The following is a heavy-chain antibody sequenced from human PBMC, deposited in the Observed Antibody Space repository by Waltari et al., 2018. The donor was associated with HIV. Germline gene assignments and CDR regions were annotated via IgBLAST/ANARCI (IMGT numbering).Heavy chain of an antibody. CDR1: GGTFSSYA. CDR2: IIPIFGTA. D-gene: IGHD3-22*01. CDR3: ARSITMIVVVPYYYYGMDV. Sequence: KPGSSVKVSCKASGGTFSSYAISWVRQAPGQGLEWMGGIIPIFGTANYAQKFQGRVTITADESTSTAYMELSSLRSEDTAVYYCARSITMIVVVPYYYYGMDVWGQGTTVTVSS. J-gene: IGHJ6*02. V-gene: IGHV1-69*01.